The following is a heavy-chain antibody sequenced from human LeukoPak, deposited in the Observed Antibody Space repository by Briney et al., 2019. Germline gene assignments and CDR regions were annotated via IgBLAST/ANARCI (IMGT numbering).Heavy chain of an antibody. CDR1: GFTFSSYW. CDR2: IKQDGSEK. J-gene: IGHJ5*02. D-gene: IGHD2-15*01. CDR3: ARDEYEDNALVVVTATPDYWFDP. V-gene: IGHV3-7*01. Sequence: PGGSLRLSCAASGFTFSSYWMSWVRQAPGKGLEWVANIKQDGSEKYYVDSVKGRFTISRDNAKNSLYLQMNSLRAEDTAVYYCARDEYEDNALVVVTATPDYWFDPWGQGTLVTVSS.